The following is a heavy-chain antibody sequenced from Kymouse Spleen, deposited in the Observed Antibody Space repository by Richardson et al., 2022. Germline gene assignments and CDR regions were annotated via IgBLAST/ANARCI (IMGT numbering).Heavy chain of an antibody. CDR2: IYYSGST. CDR3: ARGGGIAAPFDY. V-gene: IGHV4-59*01. Sequence: QVQLQESGPGLVKPSETLSLTCTVSGGSISSYYWSWIRQPPGKGLEWIGYIYYSGSTNYNPSLKSRVTISVDTSKNQFSLKLSSVTAADTAVYYCARGGGIAAPFDYWGQGTLVTVSS. CDR1: GGSISSYY. D-gene: IGHD6-13*01,IGHD6-25*01,IGHD6-6*01. J-gene: IGHJ4*02.